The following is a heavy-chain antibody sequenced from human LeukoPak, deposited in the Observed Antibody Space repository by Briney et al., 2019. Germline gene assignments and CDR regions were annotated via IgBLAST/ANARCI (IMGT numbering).Heavy chain of an antibody. CDR3: AKTALTGTTGLVDY. CDR2: ISGGGGST. V-gene: IGHV3-23*01. Sequence: GGSLRLSCAASGFTFSTYAMSWVRQAPGKGLEWVSAISGGGGSTYYADSVKGRFTISRDNSKNTLYLQMNSLRAEDTAVYYCAKTALTGTTGLVDYWGQGTLVTVSS. D-gene: IGHD1-7*01. J-gene: IGHJ4*02. CDR1: GFTFSTYA.